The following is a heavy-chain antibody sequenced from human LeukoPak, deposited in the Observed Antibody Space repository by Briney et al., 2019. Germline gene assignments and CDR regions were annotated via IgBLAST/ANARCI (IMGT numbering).Heavy chain of an antibody. V-gene: IGHV4-61*09. J-gene: IGHJ3*02. CDR3: ARETYYYDSSGYLLDAFDI. CDR2: IYTSGST. D-gene: IGHD3-22*01. Sequence: SETLSLTCTVSVGSISSGSYYWSWIRQPAGKGLEWIGHIYTSGSTNYNPSLKSRVTISVDTSNNQFSLKLNSVTAADTAVYFCARETYYYDSSGYLLDAFDIWGQGTMVTVSS. CDR1: VGSISSGSYY.